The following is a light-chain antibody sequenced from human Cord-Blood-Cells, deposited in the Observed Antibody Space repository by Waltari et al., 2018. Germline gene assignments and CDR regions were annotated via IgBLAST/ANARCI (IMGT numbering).Light chain of an antibody. J-gene: IGLJ3*02. CDR2: RNN. CDR3: AAWDDSLSGRV. V-gene: IGLV1-47*01. Sequence: QSVLTQPPSASGTPGQRVTISCSGSSSNIGSNYVYWYQQLPGPAPKLLIYRNNQRPSGVPDRFSGSKSGTSASLAISGRRSEDEADYYCAAWDDSLSGRVFGGGTKLTVL. CDR1: SSNIGSNY.